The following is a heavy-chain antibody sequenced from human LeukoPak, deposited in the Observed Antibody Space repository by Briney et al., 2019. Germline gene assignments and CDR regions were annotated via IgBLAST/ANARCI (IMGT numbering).Heavy chain of an antibody. CDR3: ARDVDTAMAFDY. CDR2: INPNSGGT. J-gene: IGHJ4*02. V-gene: IGHV1-2*02. Sequence: ASVKVSCKASGYTFTGYYMHWVRQAPGQGLEWMGWINPNSGGTNYAQKFQGRVTMTRDTSISTAYMELSRLRSDDTAVYYCARDVDTAMAFDYWGQGALFTVSS. D-gene: IGHD5-18*01. CDR1: GYTFTGYY.